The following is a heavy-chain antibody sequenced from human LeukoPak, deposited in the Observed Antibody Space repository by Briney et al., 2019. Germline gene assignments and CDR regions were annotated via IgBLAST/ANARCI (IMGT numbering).Heavy chain of an antibody. Sequence: GGSLRLSCAASGFTFSSYDMHWVRQATGKGLEWVSAIGTAGDTYYPGSVKGRFTISRENAKNSLYLQMNSLRAGDTAVYYCAKDDGAGYDSVYYYGMDVWGQGTTVTVSS. D-gene: IGHD5-12*01. CDR2: IGTAGDT. V-gene: IGHV3-13*01. CDR3: AKDDGAGYDSVYYYGMDV. J-gene: IGHJ6*02. CDR1: GFTFSSYD.